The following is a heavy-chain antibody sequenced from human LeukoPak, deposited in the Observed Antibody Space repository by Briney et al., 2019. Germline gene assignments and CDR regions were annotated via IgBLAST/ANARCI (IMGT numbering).Heavy chain of an antibody. V-gene: IGHV4-59*01. J-gene: IGHJ1*01. D-gene: IGHD2-15*01. Sequence: SETLSLTCTVSGGSITSYVWTWVRQPPGKGLEWIGYIYHSGTTNYNPSLKSRVTISVDTSKSQFSLRLSSVTAADTAVYYCAQKAPYSPGYSQDWGQGTLVTVSS. CDR3: AQKAPYSPGYSQD. CDR2: IYHSGTT. CDR1: GGSITSYV.